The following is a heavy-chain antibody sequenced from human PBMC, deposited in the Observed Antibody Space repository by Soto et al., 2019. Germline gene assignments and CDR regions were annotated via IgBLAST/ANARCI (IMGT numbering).Heavy chain of an antibody. CDR3: ARYGYYYDSSGPG. J-gene: IGHJ4*02. CDR1: GGSISSSSYY. V-gene: IGHV4-39*01. CDR2: IFYSGST. Sequence: SETLSLTCTVSGGSISSSSYYWGWIRQPPGKGLEWIGSIFYSGSTYYSASLKSRVTISVDTSKNQFSLKLSSVTAADTAVYYCARYGYYYDSSGPGWGQGTLVTFSS. D-gene: IGHD3-22*01.